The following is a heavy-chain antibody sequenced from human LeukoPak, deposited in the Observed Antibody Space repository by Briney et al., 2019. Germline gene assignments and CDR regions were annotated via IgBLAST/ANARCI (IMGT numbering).Heavy chain of an antibody. CDR2: ISYHGRDK. CDR3: TKERGGGGRRINLMVGGYGP. V-gene: IGHV3-30*04. Sequence: PGGSLRLSCAGSGFTFSGFAMHWVRQAPGKGLEWVAAISYHGRDKYYADAVSGRFTISRDNSKNTLHLEMYSLRTDDTAVYYCTKERGGGGRRINLMVGGYGPWGQGTQVTVSS. CDR1: GFTFSGFA. J-gene: IGHJ5*02. D-gene: IGHD3-22*01.